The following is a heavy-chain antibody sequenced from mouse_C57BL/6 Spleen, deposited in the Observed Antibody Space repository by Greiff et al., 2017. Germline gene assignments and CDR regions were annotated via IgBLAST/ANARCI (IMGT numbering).Heavy chain of an antibody. CDR1: GFTFSSYG. D-gene: IGHD2-4*01. V-gene: IGHV5-6*02. CDR3: ARRRDDYDRAWFAY. J-gene: IGHJ3*01. CDR2: ISSGGSYT. Sequence: EVKLVESGGDLVKPGGSLKLSCAASGFTFSSYGMSWVRQTPDQRLEWVATISSGGSYTYYPDSVKGRFTISRDNAKNTLYLQMSSLKSEDTAMYYCARRRDDYDRAWFAYWGQGTLVTVSA.